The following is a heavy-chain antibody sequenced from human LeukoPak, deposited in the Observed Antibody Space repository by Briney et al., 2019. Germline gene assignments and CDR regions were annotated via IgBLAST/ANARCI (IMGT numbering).Heavy chain of an antibody. CDR2: IRGSSTTI. J-gene: IGHJ4*02. CDR1: GFTFSTSS. Sequence: PGGSLRLSCAASGFTFSTSSMNWVRQTPGKGLEWISYIRGSSTTIYYADSVKGRFTISRDNAKNSLYLQMNDLRVEDTGVYFCARDARSHCGTDACYGPYFDSWAQGSLVTVSS. D-gene: IGHD2-2*01. V-gene: IGHV3-48*01. CDR3: ARDARSHCGTDACYGPYFDS.